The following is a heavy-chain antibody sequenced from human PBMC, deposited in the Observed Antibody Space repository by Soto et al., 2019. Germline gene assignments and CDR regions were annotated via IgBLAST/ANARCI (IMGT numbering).Heavy chain of an antibody. Sequence: QLQLQESGPGLVKPSETLSLTCTVSGGSISSSSYYWDWIRQPPGKGLEWIGGVYYSGSTYDKPSLRSRVTISVDTPKNQFSLKLSSVTAADTAVYYCASHERSSSWYYYYMDVWGKGTTVTVSS. CDR1: GGSISSSSYY. D-gene: IGHD6-13*01. V-gene: IGHV4-39*01. CDR3: ASHERSSSWYYYYMDV. CDR2: VYYSGST. J-gene: IGHJ6*03.